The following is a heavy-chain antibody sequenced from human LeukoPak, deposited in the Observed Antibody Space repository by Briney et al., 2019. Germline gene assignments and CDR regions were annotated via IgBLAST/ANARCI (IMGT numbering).Heavy chain of an antibody. CDR2: ISGSGGST. Sequence: GRSLRLSCAASGFTFSSYGMHWVRQAPGKGLEWVSAISGSGGSTYYADSVKGRFTISRDNSKNTLYLQMNSLRAEDTAVYYCAKGGSGWYGNWFDPWGQGTLVTVFS. D-gene: IGHD6-19*01. CDR1: GFTFSSYG. CDR3: AKGGSGWYGNWFDP. J-gene: IGHJ5*02. V-gene: IGHV3-23*01.